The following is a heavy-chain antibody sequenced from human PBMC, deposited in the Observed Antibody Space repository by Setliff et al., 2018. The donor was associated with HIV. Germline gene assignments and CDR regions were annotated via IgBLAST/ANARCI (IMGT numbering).Heavy chain of an antibody. CDR2: ISYSEYT. CDR3: ARDHNSGTLHAFDL. J-gene: IGHJ3*01. D-gene: IGHD1-26*01. CDR1: GDPINSHY. Sequence: SETLSLTCTVSGDPINSHYWSWIRQPPGEGLEWIRHISYSEYTNYNPSLKSRVTISLDTSKKHFSLDLYSVTAADTAVYYCARDHNSGTLHAFDLWGQGTKVTVSS. V-gene: IGHV4-59*11.